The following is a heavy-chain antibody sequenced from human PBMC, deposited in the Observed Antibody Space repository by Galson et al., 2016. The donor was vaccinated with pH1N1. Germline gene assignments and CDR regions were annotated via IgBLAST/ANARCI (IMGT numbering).Heavy chain of an antibody. CDR2: FDPEDGET. V-gene: IGHV1-24*01. CDR3: ATVIAAGYGMDV. D-gene: IGHD6-13*01. Sequence: SVKVSCKVSGYTLTELSMHWVRQAPGKGLVWMGGFDPEDGETIYAQKFQGRVTMTEDTSTDTAYMELSSLRSEDTAVYYCATVIAAGYGMDVWGQGTTVTVS. J-gene: IGHJ6*02. CDR1: GYTLTELS.